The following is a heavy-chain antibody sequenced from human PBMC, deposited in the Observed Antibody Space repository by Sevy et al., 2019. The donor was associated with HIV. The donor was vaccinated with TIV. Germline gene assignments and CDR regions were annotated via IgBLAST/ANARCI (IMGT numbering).Heavy chain of an antibody. Sequence: GGSLRLSCAASGFTFSSYAMSWVRQAPGKGLEWVSAISGSGGSTYYADSVKGRFTISRDNSKNTLYLQMNSLRAEDTAVYYCAKEVRGPGPSRGGGYFDLWGRGTLVTVSS. J-gene: IGHJ2*01. CDR2: ISGSGGST. CDR1: GFTFSSYA. V-gene: IGHV3-23*01. D-gene: IGHD3-16*01. CDR3: AKEVRGPGPSRGGGYFDL.